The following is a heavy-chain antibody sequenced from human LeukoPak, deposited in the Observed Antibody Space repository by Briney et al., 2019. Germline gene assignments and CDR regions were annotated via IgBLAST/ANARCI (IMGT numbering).Heavy chain of an antibody. CDR1: GFTFSSYA. V-gene: IGHV3-21*01. Sequence: GVSLRLSCAASGFTFSSYAMSWVRQAPGKGLEWVSSISGSSSYIYYADSMKGRFTISRDNGKNSLYLQMNSLRAEDTAVYFCARGSSNVAARNNWFDPWGQGTLITVSS. CDR2: ISGSSSYI. CDR3: ARGSSNVAARNNWFDP. J-gene: IGHJ5*02. D-gene: IGHD6-6*01.